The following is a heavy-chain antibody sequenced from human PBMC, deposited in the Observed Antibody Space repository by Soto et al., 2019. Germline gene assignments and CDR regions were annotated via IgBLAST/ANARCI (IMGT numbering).Heavy chain of an antibody. D-gene: IGHD5-12*01. Sequence: ASVKVSCKASGYTFTSYDINWVRQATGQGLEWMGWMNPNSGNTGYAQKFQGRVTMTRNTSISTAYMELSSLRSEDTAVYYCARVRKGGYDFSYWGQGTLVTVSS. CDR1: GYTFTSYD. CDR2: MNPNSGNT. CDR3: ARVRKGGYDFSY. J-gene: IGHJ4*02. V-gene: IGHV1-8*01.